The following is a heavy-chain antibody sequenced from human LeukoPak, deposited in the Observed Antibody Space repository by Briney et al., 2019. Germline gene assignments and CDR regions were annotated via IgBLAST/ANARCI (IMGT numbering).Heavy chain of an antibody. CDR1: RFTFSTYA. Sequence: GGSLRLSCAASRFTFSTYAMSWVRQPPGKGLEWVSAISGSDGSTYYADSVKGRFTISRHNSKNTLYLQMNSLRAEDTAVYYCVKYGADVWGQGTTVTVSS. CDR2: ISGSDGST. J-gene: IGHJ6*02. V-gene: IGHV3-23*01. CDR3: VKYGADV. D-gene: IGHD3-10*01.